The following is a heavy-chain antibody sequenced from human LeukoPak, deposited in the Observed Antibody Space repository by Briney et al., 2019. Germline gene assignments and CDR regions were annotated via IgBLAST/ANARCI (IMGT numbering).Heavy chain of an antibody. D-gene: IGHD2-15*01. Sequence: PSETLSLTCTVSGGSISSYYWSWIRQPPGKRLEWIGYIYYSGSTNYNPSLKSRVTISVDTSKNQFSLKLSSVTAADTAVYYCARADCSGGSCYEGDNWFDPWGQGTLVTVSS. CDR2: IYYSGST. CDR3: ARADCSGGSCYEGDNWFDP. J-gene: IGHJ5*02. CDR1: GGSISSYY. V-gene: IGHV4-59*01.